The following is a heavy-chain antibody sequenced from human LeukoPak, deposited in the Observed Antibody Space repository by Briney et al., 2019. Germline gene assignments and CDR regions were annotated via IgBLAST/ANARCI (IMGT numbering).Heavy chain of an antibody. V-gene: IGHV3-23*01. CDR1: GFTFSSHA. D-gene: IGHD3-22*01. CDR3: AKDRDYDDSSGYSDSDY. J-gene: IGHJ4*02. CDR2: ISGSGGST. Sequence: GGSLRLSCAASGFTFSSHAMTWVRQAPGKGLEWVSGISGSGGSTYYADSVKGRFTISRDNSKNTLYLQMNSLRAEDTAVYYCAKDRDYDDSSGYSDSDYWGQGTLVTVSS.